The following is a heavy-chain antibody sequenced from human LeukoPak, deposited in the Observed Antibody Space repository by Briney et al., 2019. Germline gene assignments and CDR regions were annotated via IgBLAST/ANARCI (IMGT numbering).Heavy chain of an antibody. Sequence: GGSLRLSCAASGFTFSTYAMSWVRQAPGKGLEWVSASSGSGVNSYYADSVKGRFTISRDNSKNTLFLHMNSLRAEDTAIYYCAKSGGSGNWRHYYTDVCGKGTTVTVSS. J-gene: IGHJ6*03. D-gene: IGHD3-10*01. CDR1: GFTFSTYA. CDR2: SSGSGVNS. CDR3: AKSGGSGNWRHYYTDV. V-gene: IGHV3-23*01.